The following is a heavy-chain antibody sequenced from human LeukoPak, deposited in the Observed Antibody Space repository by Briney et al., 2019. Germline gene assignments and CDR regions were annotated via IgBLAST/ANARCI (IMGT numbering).Heavy chain of an antibody. D-gene: IGHD3-22*01. CDR2: INAGNGNT. Sequence: ASVKVSCKASGYTFTSYYMHWVRQAPGQGLEWMGWINAGNGNTKYSQKFQGRVTITRDTSASTAYMELSSLRSEDTAVYYCARDDYYDSSGYYYFDYWGQGTLVTVSS. V-gene: IGHV1-3*01. CDR3: ARDDYYDSSGYYYFDY. CDR1: GYTFTSYY. J-gene: IGHJ4*02.